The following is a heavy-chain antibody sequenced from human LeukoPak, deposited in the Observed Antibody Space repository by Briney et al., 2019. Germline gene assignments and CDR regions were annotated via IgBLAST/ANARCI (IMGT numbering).Heavy chain of an antibody. Sequence: SVKVSCKASGGTFSSYAISWVRQAPGQGLEWMGGIIPIFGTANYAQKFQGRVTITADESTSTAYMELSSLRSEDTAVYYCASEGNLGTFNPFDYWGQGTLVTVSS. CDR1: GGTFSSYA. CDR2: IIPIFGTA. J-gene: IGHJ4*02. CDR3: ASEGNLGTFNPFDY. D-gene: IGHD1-14*01. V-gene: IGHV1-69*13.